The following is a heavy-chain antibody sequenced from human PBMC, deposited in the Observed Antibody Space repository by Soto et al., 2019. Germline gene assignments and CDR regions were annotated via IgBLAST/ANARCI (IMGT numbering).Heavy chain of an antibody. D-gene: IGHD3-10*01. J-gene: IGHJ5*02. CDR3: AKDRAFWFGEGGWFDP. CDR2: IGGSGGRT. Sequence: EVQLVESGGGLVQPGGSLRLSCAASGFIFDSFALSWVRQAPGKGLEWVSGIGGSGGRTYYADSVKGRFTMSRDNSKNTLYLQMSSLRAEDTAIYYCAKDRAFWFGEGGWFDPWGQGALVSVSS. V-gene: IGHV3-23*04. CDR1: GFIFDSFA.